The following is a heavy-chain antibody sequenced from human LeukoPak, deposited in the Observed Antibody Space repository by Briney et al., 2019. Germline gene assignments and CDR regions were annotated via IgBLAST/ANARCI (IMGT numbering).Heavy chain of an antibody. V-gene: IGHV3-23*01. CDR3: AKDPGVVPAHYFDY. Sequence: GGSLRLSCAASGFIFSSYAMSWVRQAPGKGLEWISAISGSGGNTYYTDSVKGRFTISRDNSRNTLHLQMNSLRDEDTAVYYCAKDPGVVPAHYFDYWGQGTLVTVSS. CDR2: ISGSGGNT. CDR1: GFIFSSYA. J-gene: IGHJ4*02. D-gene: IGHD2-2*01.